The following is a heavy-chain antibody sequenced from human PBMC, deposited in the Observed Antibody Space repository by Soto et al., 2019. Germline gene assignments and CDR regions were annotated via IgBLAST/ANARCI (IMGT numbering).Heavy chain of an antibody. CDR3: ARDHITKWGSLPELGMDV. CDR1: GYTFTGYY. J-gene: IGHJ6*02. CDR2: INPNSGGT. V-gene: IGHV1-2*04. Sequence: ASVKVSCNASGYTFTGYYMHWVRQAPGQGLEWMGWINPNSGGTNYAQKFQGWVTMTRDTSISTAYMELSRLRSDDTAVYYCARDHITKWGSLPELGMDVWGQGTTVTVSS. D-gene: IGHD3-3*01.